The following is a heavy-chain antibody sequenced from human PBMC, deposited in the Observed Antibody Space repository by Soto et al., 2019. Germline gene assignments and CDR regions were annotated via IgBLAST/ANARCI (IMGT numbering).Heavy chain of an antibody. V-gene: IGHV1-46*02. Sequence: QVQLVQSGAEVKKPGASVKVSCKPSGYTLNTYYLHWVRQDPGQGLEWMGIIHPSGGGSTYAQKFLGRVTMTRVTSTSTVFMELSRLRSADTAVYYCARGGHIAVVTASFDYWGQGTLVTVSS. D-gene: IGHD2-21*02. CDR1: GYTLNTYY. CDR2: IHPSGGGS. J-gene: IGHJ4*02. CDR3: ARGGHIAVVTASFDY.